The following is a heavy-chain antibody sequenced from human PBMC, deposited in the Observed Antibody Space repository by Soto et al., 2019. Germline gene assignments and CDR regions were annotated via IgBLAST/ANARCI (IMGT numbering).Heavy chain of an antibody. J-gene: IGHJ4*02. CDR2: IYHSGST. D-gene: IGHD4-17*01. Sequence: QLPLQESGSGLVKPSQTLSLTCAVSGGSISSGGYSWSWIRQPPGKGLEWIGYIYHSGSTYYNPSLNSRVTISVDRSKNQFSLKLSSVTAADTAVYYCARGMTTVTTLDYWGQGTLVTVSS. CDR3: ARGMTTVTTLDY. CDR1: GGSISSGGYS. V-gene: IGHV4-30-2*01.